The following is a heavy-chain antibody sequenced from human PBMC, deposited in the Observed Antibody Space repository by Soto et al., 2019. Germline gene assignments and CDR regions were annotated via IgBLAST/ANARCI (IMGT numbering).Heavy chain of an antibody. CDR2: IYYSGST. J-gene: IGHJ4*02. CDR3: ASGGYYGRFDY. CDR1: GASISSDY. V-gene: IGHV4-59*01. Sequence: QVQLQESGPGLVKPSETLSLTCSVSGASISSDYWSWIRQPPGKGLEWIGYIYYSGSTNYNPSLKSRVTISINTSKNQFSLNLSSVTAADTAVYYCASGGYYGRFDYWGQGTLVTVSS. D-gene: IGHD3-10*01.